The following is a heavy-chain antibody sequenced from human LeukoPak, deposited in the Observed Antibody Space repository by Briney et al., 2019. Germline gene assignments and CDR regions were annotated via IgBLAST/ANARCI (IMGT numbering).Heavy chain of an antibody. D-gene: IGHD3-22*01. CDR3: ARDQMYYDSSGYYPRGKNWFDP. CDR1: GGSISSYY. V-gene: IGHV4-59*12. J-gene: IGHJ5*02. CDR2: IYYSGST. Sequence: SETLSLTCTVSGGSISSYYWSWIRQPPGKGLEWIGYIYYSGSTNYNPSLKSRVTISVDTSKNQFSLKLSSVTAADTAVYYCARDQMYYDSSGYYPRGKNWFDPWGQGTLVTVSS.